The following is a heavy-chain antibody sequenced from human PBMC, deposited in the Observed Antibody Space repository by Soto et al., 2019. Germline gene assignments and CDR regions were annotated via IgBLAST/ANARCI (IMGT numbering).Heavy chain of an antibody. CDR1: GGSVSSSSDY. CDR2: IYYSGRT. J-gene: IGHJ3*02. D-gene: IGHD3-3*01. CDR3: ARLFVASVYRGFDI. Sequence: MSLTCTVSGGSVSSSSDYWGWLRQPPGNRPECIGPIYYSGRTSYNPSLNSRVTISVDTSKNQFTLKLSSVTATDTSVYYCARLFVASVYRGFDIWGQGTMGTV. V-gene: IGHV4-39*01.